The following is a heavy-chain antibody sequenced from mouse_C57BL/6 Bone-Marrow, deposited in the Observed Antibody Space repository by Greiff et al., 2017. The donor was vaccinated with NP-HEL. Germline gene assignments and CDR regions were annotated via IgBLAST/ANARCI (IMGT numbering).Heavy chain of an antibody. V-gene: IGHV14-4*01. J-gene: IGHJ2*01. Sequence: VHVKQSGAELVRPGASVKLSCTASGFNIKDDYMHWVKQRPEQGLEWIGWIDPENGDTEYASKFQGKATITADTSSNTAYLQLSSLTSEDTAVYYCTTSHYYGSSHYFDYWGQGTTLTVSS. CDR3: TTSHYYGSSHYFDY. CDR1: GFNIKDDY. CDR2: IDPENGDT. D-gene: IGHD1-1*01.